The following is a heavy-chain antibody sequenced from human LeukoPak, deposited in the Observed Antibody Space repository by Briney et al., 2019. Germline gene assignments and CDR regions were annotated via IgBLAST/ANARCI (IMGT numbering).Heavy chain of an antibody. V-gene: IGHV4-59*01. CDR2: IYYSGST. CDR1: GGSISSYY. J-gene: IGHJ3*02. Sequence: PSETLSLTCTVSGGSISSYYWSWIRQPPGKGLEWIGYIYYSGSTNYNPSLKSRVTISVDASKNQFSLKLSSVTAADTAVYYCARGSSSWYRLDAFDIWGQGTMVTVSS. CDR3: ARGSSSWYRLDAFDI. D-gene: IGHD6-13*01.